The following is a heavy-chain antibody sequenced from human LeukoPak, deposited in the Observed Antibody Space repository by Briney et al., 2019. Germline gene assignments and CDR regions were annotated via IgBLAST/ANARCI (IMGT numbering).Heavy chain of an antibody. CDR2: IKPNGSET. Sequence: PGGSLRLSCAASKFTFSDYWMSWVRQAPGKGLEWVATIKPNGSETYYVDSVKGQITISRDNAKDSLYLHMNSLRAEDTAVYYCAKGERDFDYWGQGTLVTVSS. CDR3: AKGERDFDY. CDR1: KFTFSDYW. V-gene: IGHV3-7*05. J-gene: IGHJ4*02. D-gene: IGHD1-1*01.